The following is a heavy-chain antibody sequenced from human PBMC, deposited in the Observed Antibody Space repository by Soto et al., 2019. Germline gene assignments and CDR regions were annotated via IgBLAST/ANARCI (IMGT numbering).Heavy chain of an antibody. V-gene: IGHV1-8*01. CDR2: MNPNSGNT. CDR1: GYTFTSYD. D-gene: IGHD1-20*01. CDR3: AREVTGRFDY. J-gene: IGHJ4*02. Sequence: QVQLVQSGAEVKKPGASVKVSCKASGYTFTSYDINWVRQATGQGLEWMGWMNPNSGNTAYAQKFQGRVTMTRNTXXXXXXXXXXXXXXXXXXXXXXAREVTGRFDYWGQGTLVTVSS.